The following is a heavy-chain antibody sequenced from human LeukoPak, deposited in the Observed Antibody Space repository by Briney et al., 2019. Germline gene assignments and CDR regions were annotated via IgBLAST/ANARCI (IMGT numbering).Heavy chain of an antibody. V-gene: IGHV4-39*01. CDR3: ARLRSNYYQSTGYFDN. Sequence: PSETLSLTCVVSGGSISSSSYYWAWIRQPPGKGLEWLGSIYHSGSTYYSPSLKSRLTMSVDTSKNQFSLKLSSLTAADTAVYYCARLRSNYYQSTGYFDNWGQGTLVNFSS. D-gene: IGHD3-22*01. CDR2: IYHSGST. CDR1: GGSISSSSYY. J-gene: IGHJ4*02.